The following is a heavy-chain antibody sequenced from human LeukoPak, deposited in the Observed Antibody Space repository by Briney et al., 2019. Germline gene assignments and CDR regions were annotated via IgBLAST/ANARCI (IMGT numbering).Heavy chain of an antibody. D-gene: IGHD3-10*01. CDR2: ISPGGTDT. CDR1: GFTFSTYA. V-gene: IGHV3-23*01. J-gene: IGHJ4*02. CDR3: AKRGGYETMAAFDY. Sequence: GGSLRLSCAASGFTFSTYAMSWVRQAPGKGLEWASAISPGGTDTYYADSVKGRFTISRDNSKNTLFLQMNSLRVEDTAVYYCAKRGGYETMAAFDYWGQGTLVTVSS.